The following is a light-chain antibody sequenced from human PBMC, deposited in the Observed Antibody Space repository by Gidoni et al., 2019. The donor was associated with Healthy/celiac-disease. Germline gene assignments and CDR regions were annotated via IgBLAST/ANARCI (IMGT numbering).Light chain of an antibody. J-gene: IGKJ2*04. V-gene: IGKV3-20*01. CDR2: GAS. CDR3: QQYGNSPCS. CDR1: QSVSSSY. Sequence: ETVLTQSPGTLSLSPGERATLSCRASQSVSSSYLAWYQHKPGQAPRLLIYGASSRATGVPDRFSGSGSGTDFTLTITRLQPEDFAVYYCQQYGNSPCSFXQXTKLXIK.